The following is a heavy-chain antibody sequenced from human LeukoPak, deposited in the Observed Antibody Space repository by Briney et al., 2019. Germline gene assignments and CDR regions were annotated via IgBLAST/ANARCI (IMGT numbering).Heavy chain of an antibody. J-gene: IGHJ6*02. D-gene: IGHD5-18*01. CDR2: ISYDGSNK. Sequence: PGGSLRLSCAASGFTFSSYGMHWVRQAPGKGLEWVAVISYDGSNKYYADSVKGRFTISRDNSKNTLYLQMNSLRAEDTAVYYCARDESSGYSYGTYYYYGMDVWGQGTTVTVSS. CDR3: ARDESSGYSYGTYYYYGMDV. V-gene: IGHV3-30*03. CDR1: GFTFSSYG.